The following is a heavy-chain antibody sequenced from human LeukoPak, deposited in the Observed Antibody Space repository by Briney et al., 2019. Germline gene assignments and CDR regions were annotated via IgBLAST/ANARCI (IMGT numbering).Heavy chain of an antibody. CDR3: ARAPGYYGSGSPYFDS. D-gene: IGHD3-10*01. CDR2: IYHSGTT. J-gene: IGHJ4*02. V-gene: IGHV4-30-2*01. CDR1: VGSISRGDNS. Sequence: SETLSLTCAVSVGSISRGDNSGSWIRQPPGKGLEWIGYIYHSGTTYYKPSLKSRVTISVDRSKNQFSLRLSSVTAADTAVYYCARAPGYYGSGSPYFDSWGQGTLVTVSS.